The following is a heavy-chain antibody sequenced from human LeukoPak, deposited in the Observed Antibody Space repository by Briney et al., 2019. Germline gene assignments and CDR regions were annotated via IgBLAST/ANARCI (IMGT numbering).Heavy chain of an antibody. CDR1: GFTFSSYG. D-gene: IGHD3-22*01. CDR2: IWYDGTNK. V-gene: IGHV3-33*01. J-gene: IGHJ3*02. CDR3: ARDRTPYDGNGYYDAHDI. Sequence: GRSLRLSCVASGFTFSSYGMHWVRQAPGKGLEWVAVIWYDGTNKYYADSVKGRFTISRDNAKNSLYLQMNSLRAEDTAVYYCARDRTPYDGNGYYDAHDIWGQGTMVTVSS.